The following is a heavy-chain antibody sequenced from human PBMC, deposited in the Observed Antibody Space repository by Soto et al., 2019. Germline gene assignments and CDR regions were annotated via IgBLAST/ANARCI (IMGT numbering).Heavy chain of an antibody. J-gene: IGHJ4*02. CDR2: ISAYNGNT. V-gene: IGHV1-18*04. D-gene: IGHD3-22*01. Sequence: ASVKVSCKASGYTFTSYGISWVRQAPGQGLEWMGWISAYNGNTNYAQKLQGRVTMTTDTSTSTAYMELRSLRSDDTAVYYCARERAPYYYDSSGYPAPHYWGQGTPVTV. CDR3: ARERAPYYYDSSGYPAPHY. CDR1: GYTFTSYG.